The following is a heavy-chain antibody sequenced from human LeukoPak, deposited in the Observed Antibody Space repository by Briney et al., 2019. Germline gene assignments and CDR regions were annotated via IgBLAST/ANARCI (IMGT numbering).Heavy chain of an antibody. CDR3: AKAVLREDSGSSYHFDT. J-gene: IGHJ4*02. Sequence: GGSLRLSCEASGFTFSSYAMSWGRQAPGKGLEWVSAISASGGSTSYADSVKGRFTVSRDNPKNALYLQMNSLRTEDTAVYYCAKAVLREDSGSSYHFDTWGQGILVTVSS. D-gene: IGHD2-15*01. V-gene: IGHV3-23*01. CDR2: ISASGGST. CDR1: GFTFSSYA.